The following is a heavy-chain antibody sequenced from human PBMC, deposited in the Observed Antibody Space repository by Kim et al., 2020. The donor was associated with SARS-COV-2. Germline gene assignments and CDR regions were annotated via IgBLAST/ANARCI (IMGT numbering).Heavy chain of an antibody. D-gene: IGHD2-15*01. V-gene: IGHV4-31*02. Sequence: SRVTISVDTSKNQFSLKLSSVTAADTAVYYCARPRGYCSGGSCYSDAFDIWGQGTMVTVSS. J-gene: IGHJ3*02. CDR3: ARPRGYCSGGSCYSDAFDI.